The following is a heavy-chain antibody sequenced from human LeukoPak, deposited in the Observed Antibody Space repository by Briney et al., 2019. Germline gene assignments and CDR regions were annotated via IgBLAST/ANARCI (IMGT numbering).Heavy chain of an antibody. D-gene: IGHD6-13*01. Sequence: SGTLSLTCAVYGGSFSGYYWSWIRQPPGKGLEWIGEINHSGSTNYNPSLKSRVTISVDTSKNQFSLKLSSVTAADTAVYYCARGQQLVSVWFDPWGQGTLVTVSS. V-gene: IGHV4-34*01. J-gene: IGHJ5*02. CDR3: ARGQQLVSVWFDP. CDR1: GGSFSGYY. CDR2: INHSGST.